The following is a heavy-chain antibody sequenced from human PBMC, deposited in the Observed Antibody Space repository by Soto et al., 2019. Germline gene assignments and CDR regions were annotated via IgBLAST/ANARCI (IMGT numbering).Heavy chain of an antibody. Sequence: QVPLVESGGGLVKPGGSLRLSCVVSAFSFSDYYVSWIRQAPEKGLECISYISSDGTTTYYADSVKGRFTISRDNTKNSLYLQMDSLRADDTAVYYRARGHQYFHYWGQGTLVTVSS. J-gene: IGHJ1*01. CDR2: ISSDGTTT. CDR3: ARGHQYFHY. V-gene: IGHV3-11*01. CDR1: AFSFSDYY.